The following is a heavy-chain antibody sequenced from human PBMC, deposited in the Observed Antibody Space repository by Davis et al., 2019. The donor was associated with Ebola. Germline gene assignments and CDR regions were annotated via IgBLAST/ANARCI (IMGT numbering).Heavy chain of an antibody. CDR1: GYTFINNW. CDR2: IYPGDSDT. CDR3: ARRVITTSGVAIGAFDV. J-gene: IGHJ3*01. D-gene: IGHD3-3*01. Sequence: PGGSLRLSCKGSGYTFINNWIAWVRQTPGKGLEWMGIIYPGDSDTRYSPSFEGQVTFSADNSITTAYLQWNSLKASDTAIYYCARRVITTSGVAIGAFDVWGPGTMVTVSA. V-gene: IGHV5-51*01.